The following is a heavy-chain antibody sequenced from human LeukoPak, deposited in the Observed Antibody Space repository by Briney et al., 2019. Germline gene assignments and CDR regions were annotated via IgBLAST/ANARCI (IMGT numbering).Heavy chain of an antibody. CDR3: ARDRARYYYGSGSYYFQH. D-gene: IGHD3-10*01. J-gene: IGHJ1*01. V-gene: IGHV3-30-3*01. CDR1: GFTFSSYA. Sequence: GGSLRLSCAASGFTFSSYAMHWVRQAPGKGLEWVAVISYDGSNKYYADSVKGRFTISRDNSKNTLYLQMNSPRAEDTAVYYCARDRARYYYGSGSYYFQHWGQGTLVTVSS. CDR2: ISYDGSNK.